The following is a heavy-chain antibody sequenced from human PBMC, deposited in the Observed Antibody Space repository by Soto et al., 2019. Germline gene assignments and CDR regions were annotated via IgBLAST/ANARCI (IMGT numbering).Heavy chain of an antibody. V-gene: IGHV3-23*01. CDR3: AKMEGMDPWAYSFDY. CDR1: GFTFSDFA. D-gene: IGHD2-2*03. CDR2: IYGGGNGP. J-gene: IGHJ4*02. Sequence: EVQVLESGGGLVQPGGSFRLPGAAMGFTFSDFARSWAGRPPGKGLEWVSRIYGGGNGPHYADSVKGRVTISRDNSKNTLYLQMNSLRAEDTAVYYCAKMEGMDPWAYSFDYWGQGTLVTVSS.